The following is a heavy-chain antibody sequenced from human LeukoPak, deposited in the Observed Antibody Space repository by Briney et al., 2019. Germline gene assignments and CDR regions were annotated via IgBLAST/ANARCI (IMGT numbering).Heavy chain of an antibody. V-gene: IGHV3-23*01. Sequence: PGGSLRLSCAASGVIFSTYAMSWVRQAPGKGLEWDSSIVGSGDSTFYADSVKGRFTISRDNSKNMLYLQMNGLRAEDTAIYYCAKRAGWAFDYWGQGTLVTVSS. CDR3: AKRAGWAFDY. D-gene: IGHD1-26*01. J-gene: IGHJ4*02. CDR1: GVIFSTYA. CDR2: IVGSGDST.